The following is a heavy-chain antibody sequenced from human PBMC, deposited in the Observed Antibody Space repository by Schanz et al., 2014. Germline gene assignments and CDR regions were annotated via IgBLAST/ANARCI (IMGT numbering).Heavy chain of an antibody. CDR1: GFTFRSYA. D-gene: IGHD2-15*01. CDR3: VKDDRADVVVVAANY. V-gene: IGHV3-23*01. CDR2: VSASGGGP. J-gene: IGHJ4*02. Sequence: EVQLLESGGGLVQPGGSLRLSCIGSGFTFRSYALGWVRQAPGKGLEWVSLVSASGGGPFYADSVKGRFTNSRDNSRNTVYLQMSSLRAEDTAVYYCVKDDRADVVVVAANYWGQGAQVIVSS.